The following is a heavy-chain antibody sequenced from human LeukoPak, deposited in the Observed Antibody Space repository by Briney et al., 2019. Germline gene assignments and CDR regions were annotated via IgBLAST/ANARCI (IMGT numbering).Heavy chain of an antibody. Sequence: ASVKVSCKASGYTFTSYAMHWVRQAPGQRLEWMGWINAGNGNTKYSQKFQGRVTITRDTSTSTVYMELSSLRSEDTAVYYCARGSYSSGWYAEAFDIWGQGTMVTVSS. V-gene: IGHV1-3*01. J-gene: IGHJ3*02. CDR2: INAGNGNT. CDR1: GYTFTSYA. D-gene: IGHD6-19*01. CDR3: ARGSYSSGWYAEAFDI.